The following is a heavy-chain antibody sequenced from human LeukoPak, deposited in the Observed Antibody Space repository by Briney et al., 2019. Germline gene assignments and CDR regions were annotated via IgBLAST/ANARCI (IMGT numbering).Heavy chain of an antibody. J-gene: IGHJ3*02. D-gene: IGHD6-19*01. CDR1: GFTFSSYA. CDR2: ISYDGSNK. V-gene: IGHV3-30-3*01. CDR3: ARVGRTVAGTLDDAFDI. Sequence: PGGSLRLSCAASGFTFSSYAMHWVRQAPGKGLEWVAVISYDGSNKYYADSVKGRFTISRDNSKNTLYLQMNSLRAEDTAVYYCARVGRTVAGTLDDAFDIWGQGTMVTVSS.